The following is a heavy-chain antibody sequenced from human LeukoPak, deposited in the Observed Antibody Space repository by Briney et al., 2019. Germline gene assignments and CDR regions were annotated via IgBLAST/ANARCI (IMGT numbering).Heavy chain of an antibody. Sequence: SETLSLTCTVSGASVSGDYWSWIRQPPGKGLEWIGEINHSGSTNYNPSLKSRVTISVDTSKNQFSLKLSSVTAADTAVYYCGLDFWSGYVRATERGQGTLVTVSS. CDR1: GASVSGDY. J-gene: IGHJ4*02. CDR2: INHSGST. CDR3: GLDFWSGYVRATE. D-gene: IGHD3-3*01. V-gene: IGHV4-34*01.